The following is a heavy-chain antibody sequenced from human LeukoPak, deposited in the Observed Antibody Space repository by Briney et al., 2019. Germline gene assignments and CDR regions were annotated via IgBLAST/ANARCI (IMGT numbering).Heavy chain of an antibody. CDR2: IYYSGST. V-gene: IGHV4-39*02. CDR3: AIDRRGYYFYY. J-gene: IGHJ4*02. CDR1: GGSISSSSYY. D-gene: IGHD3-10*01. Sequence: SETLSLTCTVSGGSISSSSYYWGWLRQPPGKGLEWIGSIYYSGSTYSNPSLKSRVTISVDTSKNQFSLKLSSVTAADTAVYYCAIDRRGYYFYYWGQGTLATVSS.